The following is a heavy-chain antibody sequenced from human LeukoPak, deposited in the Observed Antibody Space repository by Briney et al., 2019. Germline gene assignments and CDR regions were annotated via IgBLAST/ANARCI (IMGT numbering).Heavy chain of an antibody. V-gene: IGHV4-59*01. J-gene: IGHJ4*02. Sequence: SETLSLTCTVSGGSISSYYWSWIRQPPGKGLEWIGCIYYSGSTNYNPSLKSRVTISVDTSKNQFSLKLSSVTAADTAVYYCAAGYSYGYFANYFDYWGQGTLVTVSS. CDR2: IYYSGST. D-gene: IGHD5-18*01. CDR3: AAGYSYGYFANYFDY. CDR1: GGSISSYY.